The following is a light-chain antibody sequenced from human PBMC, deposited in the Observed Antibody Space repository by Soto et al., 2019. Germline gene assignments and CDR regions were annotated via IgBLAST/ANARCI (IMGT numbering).Light chain of an antibody. CDR3: QQRSKWRT. V-gene: IGKV3-11*01. J-gene: IGKJ1*01. Sequence: EIVLTQSTATLSLSPGERATLSCRASQSVSGYLSWYQQKPGQAPRLLIYDASKRATGIPARFSGSGFGTDFTLTISSLETEDFAVYYCQQRSKWRTFGQGTKVEIK. CDR2: DAS. CDR1: QSVSGY.